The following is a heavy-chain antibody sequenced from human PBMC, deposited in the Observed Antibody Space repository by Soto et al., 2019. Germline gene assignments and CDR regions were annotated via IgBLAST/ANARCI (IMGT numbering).Heavy chain of an antibody. D-gene: IGHD5-12*01. J-gene: IGHJ3*02. V-gene: IGHV4-34*01. Sequence: NPSETLSLTCAVYGGSFSGYYWSWIRQPPGKGLEWIGEINHSGSTNYNPSLKSRVTISVDTSKNQFSLKLSSVTAADTAVYYCASGGYEGDAFDIWGQGTMVTVSS. CDR1: GGSFSGYY. CDR2: INHSGST. CDR3: ASGGYEGDAFDI.